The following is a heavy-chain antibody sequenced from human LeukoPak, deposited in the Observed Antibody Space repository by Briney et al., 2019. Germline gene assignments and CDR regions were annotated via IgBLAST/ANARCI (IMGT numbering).Heavy chain of an antibody. V-gene: IGHV1-58*02. CDR3: AASGSGSYYPTLDY. D-gene: IGHD1-26*01. J-gene: IGHJ4*02. CDR1: GFTFTSSA. Sequence: ASVKVPCKAFGFTFTSSAMQWVGQARGQRLEWIGWIVVGSGNTNYAQKFQERVTITRDMSTSTAYMELGSLRSEDTAVYYCAASGSGSYYPTLDYWGQGTLVTVSS. CDR2: IVVGSGNT.